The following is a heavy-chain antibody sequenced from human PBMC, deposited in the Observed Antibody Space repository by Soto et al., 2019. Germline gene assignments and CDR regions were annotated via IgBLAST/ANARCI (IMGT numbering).Heavy chain of an antibody. V-gene: IGHV3-23*01. CDR2: ISGSGGST. J-gene: IGHJ4*02. CDR3: AKDKGQWETFFDY. Sequence: GGSLKLFCAASGFTFSSFAMSWGRQAPGKGLEWVSAISGSGGSTYYADSVKGRFTISRDNSKNTLYLQMNSLRAEDTAVYYCAKDKGQWETFFDYWGQGTLVTVSS. CDR1: GFTFSSFA. D-gene: IGHD1-26*01.